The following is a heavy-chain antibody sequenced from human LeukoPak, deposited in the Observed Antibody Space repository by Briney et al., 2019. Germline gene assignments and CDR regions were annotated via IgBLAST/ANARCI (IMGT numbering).Heavy chain of an antibody. V-gene: IGHV3-53*01. CDR2: IYSGGST. J-gene: IGHJ6*03. Sequence: GGSLRLSCAASGFTVSSNYMSWVRQAPGKGLEWVSVIYSGGSTYYADSVKGRFTISRDDSKNALYLQMNGLRAEDTAVYYCASGSGSYRTPYYYMDVWGTGTTVTVSS. D-gene: IGHD3-10*01. CDR3: ASGSGSYRTPYYYMDV. CDR1: GFTVSSNY.